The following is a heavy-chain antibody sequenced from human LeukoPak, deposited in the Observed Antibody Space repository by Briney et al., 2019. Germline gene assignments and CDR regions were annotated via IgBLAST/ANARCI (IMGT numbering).Heavy chain of an antibody. Sequence: GGSLRLSCEASGFPFNTYAMAWVRRVPGKGPEWVASIGSTETFYAGSVGGRFTISRDDSKNTIYLQMDSQRVEDTAIYYCVRDYMSGNGVYDCFEFWGQGTQVTVSS. D-gene: IGHD3-10*01. CDR3: VRDYMSGNGVYDCFEF. CDR2: IGSTET. V-gene: IGHV3-23*01. CDR1: GFPFNTYA. J-gene: IGHJ4*02.